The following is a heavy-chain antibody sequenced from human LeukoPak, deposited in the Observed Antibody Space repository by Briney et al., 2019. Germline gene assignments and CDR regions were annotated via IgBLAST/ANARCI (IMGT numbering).Heavy chain of an antibody. Sequence: TGGSLRLSCAASGFTFSSYAMSWVRQAPGKGLEWVSAISGSGGSTYYADSVKGRFTISRDNSKNTLYLQMNSLRAEDTAVYYCAKGGSIVVVGYGLFDYWGQGTLVTVSS. J-gene: IGHJ4*02. CDR2: ISGSGGST. CDR3: AKGGSIVVVGYGLFDY. CDR1: GFTFSSYA. V-gene: IGHV3-23*01. D-gene: IGHD2-2*01.